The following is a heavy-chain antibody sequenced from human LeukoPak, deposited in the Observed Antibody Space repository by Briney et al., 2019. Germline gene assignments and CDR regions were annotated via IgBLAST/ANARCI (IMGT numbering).Heavy chain of an antibody. CDR3: ARDWQYYYGSSGFRNFQH. CDR1: GFTFSSYD. J-gene: IGHJ1*01. V-gene: IGHV3-13*03. D-gene: IGHD3-22*01. Sequence: PGGSLRLSCAACGFTFSSYDMHWVRQATGKGLEWVSAIGTAGDTYYPGSVKGQFTISRENAKNSLYLQMNSLRAEDTAVYFCARDWQYYYGSSGFRNFQHWGQGTLVTVSS. CDR2: IGTAGDT.